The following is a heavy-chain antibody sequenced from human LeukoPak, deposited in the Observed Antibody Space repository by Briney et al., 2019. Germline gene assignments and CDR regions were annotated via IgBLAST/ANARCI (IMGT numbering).Heavy chain of an antibody. V-gene: IGHV3-64D*09. CDR1: GFTFSAYA. J-gene: IGHJ4*02. CDR2: INSNGRST. Sequence: GGSLRLFCSASGFTFSAYAMHWVRQAPGKGLEYVAAINSNGRSTYYADSAKGRFTVSRDNSKNTVYLQMSSLRAEDTAIYYCVKELLNTTSGFDYWGQGTLVTVSS. CDR3: VKELLNTTSGFDY. D-gene: IGHD1-26*01.